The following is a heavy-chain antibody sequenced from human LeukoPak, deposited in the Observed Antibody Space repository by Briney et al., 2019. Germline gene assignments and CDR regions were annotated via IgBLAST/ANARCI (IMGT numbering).Heavy chain of an antibody. V-gene: IGHV3-53*01. CDR3: AKVLTGDRGYFDY. J-gene: IGHJ4*02. D-gene: IGHD7-27*01. Sequence: GGSLRLSCAASGFTVSSNYMSWVRQAPGKGLEWVSVIYSGGSIYYADSVKGRFTISRDNSKNTLYLQMNSLRAEDTAVYYCAKVLTGDRGYFDYWGQGTLVTVSS. CDR1: GFTVSSNY. CDR2: IYSGGSI.